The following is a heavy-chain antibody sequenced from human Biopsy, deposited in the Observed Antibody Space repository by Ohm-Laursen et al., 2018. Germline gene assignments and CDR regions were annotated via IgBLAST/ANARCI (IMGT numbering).Heavy chain of an antibody. J-gene: IGHJ4*02. V-gene: IGHV4-34*08. CDR3: GNEVHGRDY. D-gene: IGHD2-15*01. CDR1: GKTFSDYQ. Sequence: PSETLSLTWAVFGKTFSDYQWSWIRQPPGKGLEWIGQINQSGTTNYNPSLKSRVSISADASKYEFSLRLTSVTAADTAVYFCGNEVHGRDYWGLGAQVTVPS. CDR2: INQSGTT.